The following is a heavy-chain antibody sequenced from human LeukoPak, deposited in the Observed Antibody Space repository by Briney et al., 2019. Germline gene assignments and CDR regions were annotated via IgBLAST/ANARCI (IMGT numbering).Heavy chain of an antibody. CDR2: ISSSSSYI. Sequence: GGSLRLSCAASGFTFSSYSMNWVRQAPGKGLEWVSSISSSSSYIYYADSVKGRFTISRDNAKNSLHLQMNSLRAEDTAVYYCARDHTYYDIFGLPHGGDYFDYWGQGTLVTVSS. CDR3: ARDHTYYDIFGLPHGGDYFDY. V-gene: IGHV3-21*01. CDR1: GFTFSSYS. D-gene: IGHD3-9*01. J-gene: IGHJ4*02.